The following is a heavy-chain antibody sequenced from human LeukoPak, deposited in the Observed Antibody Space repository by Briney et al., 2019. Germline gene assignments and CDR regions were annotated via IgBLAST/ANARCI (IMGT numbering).Heavy chain of an antibody. J-gene: IGHJ4*02. CDR3: ARGGYSSAPGQFDC. CDR2: IKSDGSST. CDR1: GFTFSSYW. Sequence: PGGSLRLSCAASGFTFSSYWMHWVRQAPGKGLVWVSRIKSDGSSTTHADSVKGRFTISRDNAENTLYLQMNSLRVEDTAVYYCARGGYSSAPGQFDCWGQGTLVTVSP. D-gene: IGHD5-18*01. V-gene: IGHV3-74*01.